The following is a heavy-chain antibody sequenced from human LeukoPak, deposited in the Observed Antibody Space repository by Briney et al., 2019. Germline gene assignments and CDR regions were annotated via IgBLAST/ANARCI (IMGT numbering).Heavy chain of an antibody. V-gene: IGHV4-59*08. J-gene: IGHJ4*02. CDR3: ARQAAAGRLFDY. CDR1: GGSISSYY. CDR2: IYYSGTT. D-gene: IGHD6-13*01. Sequence: SETLSLTCTVSGGSISSYYWRWIRQPPGKGLEWIGYIYYSGTTNYNPSLKGRVTISVDTSKNQFSLKLSSVTAADTAVYYCARQAAAGRLFDYWGQGTLVTVSS.